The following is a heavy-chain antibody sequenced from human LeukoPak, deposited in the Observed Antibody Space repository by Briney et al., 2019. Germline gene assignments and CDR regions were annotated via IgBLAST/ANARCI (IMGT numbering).Heavy chain of an antibody. V-gene: IGHV4-30-2*01. CDR1: GGSISSGGYY. CDR3: AKNGQSGFSFDP. D-gene: IGHD1-26*01. J-gene: IGHJ5*02. CDR2: IYHSGST. Sequence: SETLSLTCTVSGGSISSGGYYWSWIRQPPGKGLEWIGYIYHSGSTYYNPSLKSRVTISVDRSKNQFSLKLSSVTAADTAVYYCAKNGQSGFSFDPWGQGTLVTVSS.